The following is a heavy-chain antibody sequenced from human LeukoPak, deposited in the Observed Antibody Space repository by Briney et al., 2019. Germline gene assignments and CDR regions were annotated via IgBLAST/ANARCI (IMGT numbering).Heavy chain of an antibody. CDR2: IYPGDSDT. V-gene: IGHV5-51*01. Sequence: GESLKISCKGSGYSFTSYWIGWVRQMPGKGLEWMGIIYPGDSDTKYSPSFQGQVTISADKSISTAYPQWSSLKASDTAMYYCARPSGYYSHGDAFDIWGQGTMVTVSS. D-gene: IGHD3-22*01. CDR1: GYSFTSYW. J-gene: IGHJ3*02. CDR3: ARPSGYYSHGDAFDI.